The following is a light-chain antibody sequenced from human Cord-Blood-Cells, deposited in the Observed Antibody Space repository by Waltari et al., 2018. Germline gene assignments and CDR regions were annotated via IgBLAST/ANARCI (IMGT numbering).Light chain of an antibody. CDR3: QAWDSSTWV. J-gene: IGLJ3*02. CDR1: NLGDKY. CDR2: QDS. Sequence: SYELTQPPSVSVSPGQTASITCSGDNLGDKYACWYLQKPAQSPVLVIYQDSKRPSGIPERFSGSNSGNTATLTISGTQAMDEADYYCQAWDSSTWVFGGGTKLTVL. V-gene: IGLV3-1*01.